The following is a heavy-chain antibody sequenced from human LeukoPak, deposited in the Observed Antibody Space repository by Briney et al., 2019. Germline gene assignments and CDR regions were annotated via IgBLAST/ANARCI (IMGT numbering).Heavy chain of an antibody. J-gene: IGHJ4*02. CDR1: GYTFTGYY. CDR3: ARPTPYGSGSYPLDS. V-gene: IGHV1-2*02. D-gene: IGHD3-10*01. Sequence: GASVKVSCKASGYTFTGYYMHWVRQAPGQGLEWMGWINPNTGDTKYALKFQGRVTLTKDTSISTAYMELSTLRSDDTAMYYCARPTPYGSGSYPLDSWGQGTLVTVSS. CDR2: INPNTGDT.